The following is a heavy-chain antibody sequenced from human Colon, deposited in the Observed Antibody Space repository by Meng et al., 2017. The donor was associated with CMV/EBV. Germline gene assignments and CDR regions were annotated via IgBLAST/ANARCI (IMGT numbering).Heavy chain of an antibody. J-gene: IGHJ4*02. V-gene: IGHV3-23*01. CDR3: AKDGRRYSSSSLQFDY. D-gene: IGHD6-13*01. CDR2: ISGSGGST. Sequence: GESLKISCAASGFTFSLYGMSWVRQAPGKGLEWVSSISGSGGSTYYADSVKGRLTVSRDNSKNTLYLQMNSLRAEDTAVYYCAKDGRRYSSSSLQFDYWGQGTLVTVSS. CDR1: GFTFSLYG.